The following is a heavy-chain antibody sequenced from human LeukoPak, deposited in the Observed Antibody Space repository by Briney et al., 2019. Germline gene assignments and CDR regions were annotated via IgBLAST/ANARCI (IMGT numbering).Heavy chain of an antibody. D-gene: IGHD7-27*01. V-gene: IGHV4-59*01. CDR2: IYYSGST. CDR3: ARGEDWGWYFDL. CDR1: GGSISSYY. J-gene: IGHJ2*01. Sequence: SETLSLTCTVSGGSISSYYWSWLRQPPGKGLEWIGYIYYSGSTNYNPSLKSRLTISVDTSKNQFSLKLSSVTAADTAVYYCARGEDWGWYFDLWGRGTLVTVSS.